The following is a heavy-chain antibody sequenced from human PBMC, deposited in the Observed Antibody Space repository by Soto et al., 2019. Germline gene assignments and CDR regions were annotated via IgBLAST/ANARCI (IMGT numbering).Heavy chain of an antibody. CDR1: GFTFSRYW. J-gene: IGHJ3*01. CDR2: IKQDGSDK. CDR3: AREGVGGFDV. Sequence: ESGGGLVQPGGSLRLSCAASGFTFSRYWMSRVRQAPGKGLEWVANIKQDGSDKDYVDSVKGRFTIFRDNAKNSLYVQMNSLRAEDTAMYYCAREGVGGFDVWGQGTMVSVSS. V-gene: IGHV3-7*05. D-gene: IGHD3-10*01.